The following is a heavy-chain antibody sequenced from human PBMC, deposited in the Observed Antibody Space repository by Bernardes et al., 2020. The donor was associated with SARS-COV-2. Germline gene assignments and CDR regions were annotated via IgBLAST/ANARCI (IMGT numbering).Heavy chain of an antibody. CDR1: GFTFGDYG. Sequence: GGSLRLSCTASGFTFGDYGMSWFRQAPGKGLEWVGFIRAKRYGGTTNYAASVQGRFTISKDDSKSVGYLQMSSLKTEDTAVYYCTRTRDDFWSGCSSWGQGTLVTVSS. D-gene: IGHD3-3*01. J-gene: IGHJ4*02. V-gene: IGHV3-49*03. CDR3: TRTRDDFWSGCSS. CDR2: IRAKRYGGTT.